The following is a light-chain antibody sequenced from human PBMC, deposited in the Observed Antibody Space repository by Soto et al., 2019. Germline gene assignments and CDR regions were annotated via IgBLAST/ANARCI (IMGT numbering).Light chain of an antibody. V-gene: IGKV3-20*01. CDR3: RQYGRSLGFA. CDR1: RSVSGNF. Sequence: EIVLTHSPGTLALSPGERATRSCRASRSVSGNFLAWYQEKAGQAPRLLIYGASTRPTGIPDRFSGSGSGTDFTLTISRLEPEDFAVYYCRQYGRSLGFAFGGGTKVDIK. J-gene: IGKJ4*01. CDR2: GAS.